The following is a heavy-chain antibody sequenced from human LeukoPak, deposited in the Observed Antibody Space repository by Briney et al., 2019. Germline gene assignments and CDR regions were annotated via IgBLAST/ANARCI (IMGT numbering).Heavy chain of an antibody. V-gene: IGHV3-21*01. D-gene: IGHD2-15*01. CDR2: ISSSSSYI. J-gene: IGHJ4*02. Sequence: GGSLRLSCAASGFTFSSYSMNWVRQAPGKGLEWVSSISSSSSYIYYADSVKGRFTISGDNAKNSLYLQMNSLRAEDTAVYYCARAVGLLPMYYFDYWGQGTLVTVSS. CDR1: GFTFSSYS. CDR3: ARAVGLLPMYYFDY.